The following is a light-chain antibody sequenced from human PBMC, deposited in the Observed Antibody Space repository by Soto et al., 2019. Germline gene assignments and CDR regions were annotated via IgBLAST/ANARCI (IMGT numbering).Light chain of an antibody. CDR1: QRVGSPY. V-gene: IGKV3-20*01. Sequence: PGASATLSCRASQRVGSPYLAWYQQKPGQPPRLLIYGASSRATDIPERFSGSGSGTEFTLTIARLAPEDFAMYYCHQHGSSPFTFGPGTKVDF. CDR3: HQHGSSPFT. CDR2: GAS. J-gene: IGKJ3*01.